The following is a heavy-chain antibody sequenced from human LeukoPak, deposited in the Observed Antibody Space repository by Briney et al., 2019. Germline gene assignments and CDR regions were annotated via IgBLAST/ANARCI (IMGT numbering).Heavy chain of an antibody. Sequence: PSETLSLTCTVSGGSISSSSYYWGWIRQPPGKGLEWIGSIYYSGSTYYNPSLKSRVTISVDTSKNQFSLRLSSVTAADTAVYYCARDGESSGYYYIDWGQGTLVTVSS. CDR3: ARDGESSGYYYID. V-gene: IGHV4-39*07. CDR2: IYYSGST. D-gene: IGHD3-22*01. J-gene: IGHJ4*02. CDR1: GGSISSSSYY.